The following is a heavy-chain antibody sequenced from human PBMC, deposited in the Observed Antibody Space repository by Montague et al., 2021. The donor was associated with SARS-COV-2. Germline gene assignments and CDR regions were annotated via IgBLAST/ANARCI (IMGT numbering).Heavy chain of an antibody. V-gene: IGHV3-53*01. J-gene: IGHJ4*02. CDR2: IYSGGST. Sequence: SLRLSCAASGFTVSSNYMSWVRQAPGKGLEWVSVIYSGGSTYYAASVKGRFTISRDNSKNTLYLQMNSLRAEDTAVYYCARDAGGNFPTSFDYWGQGTLVTVSS. CDR3: ARDAGGNFPTSFDY. D-gene: IGHD4-23*01. CDR1: GFTVSSNY.